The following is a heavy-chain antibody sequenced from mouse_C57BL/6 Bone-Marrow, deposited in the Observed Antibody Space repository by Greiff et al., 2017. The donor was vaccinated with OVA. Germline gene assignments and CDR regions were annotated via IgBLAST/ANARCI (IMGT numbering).Heavy chain of an antibody. CDR3: ARDSSCLFDY. CDR1: GFTFSDYY. J-gene: IGHJ2*01. D-gene: IGHD3-2*02. V-gene: IGHV5-16*01. CDR2: ISSDGSST. Sequence: EVQRVESEGGLVQPGSSMKLSCTASGFTFSDYYMAWVRQFPEKGLEWVANISSDGSSTYYLDSLKSRFIISRDNAKNSLYLQMSSLKSEDTATYYCARDSSCLFDYWGQGTTLTVSS.